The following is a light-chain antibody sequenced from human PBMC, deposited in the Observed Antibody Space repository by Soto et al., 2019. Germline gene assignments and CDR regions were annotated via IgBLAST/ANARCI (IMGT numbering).Light chain of an antibody. CDR2: KNN. Sequence: QSVLTQTPSASGTPGQTVTISCSGSRSNIGNNAVSWYQQFPGTAPKLLIYKNNQRPSGVPDRFSGSKSGTSASLAISGLQSEAEADYYCATWDDSLNARGVFGGGTKLTVL. J-gene: IGLJ3*02. V-gene: IGLV1-44*01. CDR1: RSNIGNNA. CDR3: ATWDDSLNARGV.